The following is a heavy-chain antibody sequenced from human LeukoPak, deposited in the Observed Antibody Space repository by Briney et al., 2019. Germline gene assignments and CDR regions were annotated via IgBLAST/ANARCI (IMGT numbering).Heavy chain of an antibody. V-gene: IGHV1-69*13. J-gene: IGHJ4*02. CDR1: GGTFSSYA. CDR3: ARDALHSRPFDY. CDR2: IVPIFGTA. Sequence: GASVKVSCKASGGTFSSYAISWVRQAPGQGLEWMGGIVPIFGTANYAQKFQGRVTITADESTSTAYMELSSLRSEDTAVYYCARDALHSRPFDYWGQGTLVTVSS.